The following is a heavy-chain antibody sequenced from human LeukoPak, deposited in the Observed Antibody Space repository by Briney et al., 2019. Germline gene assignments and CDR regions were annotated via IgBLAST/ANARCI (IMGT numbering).Heavy chain of an antibody. D-gene: IGHD3-10*01. CDR2: INPNSGGT. CDR1: GYTFTGYY. V-gene: IGHV1-2*07. J-gene: IGHJ4*02. Sequence: PWASVKVSCKASGYTFTGYYIHWVRQAPGQGLEWMGWINPNSGGTNYAHKFQGRVTMTRDTSISTAYMELSRLRSDDTAVYYCARDYGSGSYYLYWGQGTLVTVSS. CDR3: ARDYGSGSYYLY.